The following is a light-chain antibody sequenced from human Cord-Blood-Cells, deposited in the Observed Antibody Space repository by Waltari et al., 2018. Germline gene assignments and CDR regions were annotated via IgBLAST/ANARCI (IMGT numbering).Light chain of an antibody. V-gene: IGLV2-14*01. J-gene: IGLJ3*02. CDR2: DVS. Sequence: QSALTQPASVSGSPGQSITISCTGTSSDVGGYNYVSWYQQHPGKAPKLMIDDVSKRPAWVSNHCSGSKSGDTASLTTSRLQAEDGADYYCSSYASSRTWVFGGGAKLSVL. CDR3: SSYASSRTWV. CDR1: SSDVGGYNY.